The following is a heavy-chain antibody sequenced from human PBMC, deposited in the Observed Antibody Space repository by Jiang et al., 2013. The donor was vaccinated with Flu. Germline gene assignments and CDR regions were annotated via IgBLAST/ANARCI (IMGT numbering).Heavy chain of an antibody. CDR3: ARVPSLPTYCGGDCYPLGMDV. D-gene: IGHD2-21*02. V-gene: IGHV3-20*04. CDR1: GFTFDDYG. Sequence: VQLLESGGGVVRPGGSLRLSCAASGFTFDDYGMSWVRQAPGKGLEWVSGINWNGGSTGYADSVKGRFTISRDNAKNSLYLQMNSLRAEDTALYYCARVPSLPTYCGGDCYPLGMDVWGQGTTVTVSS. J-gene: IGHJ6*02. CDR2: INWNGGST.